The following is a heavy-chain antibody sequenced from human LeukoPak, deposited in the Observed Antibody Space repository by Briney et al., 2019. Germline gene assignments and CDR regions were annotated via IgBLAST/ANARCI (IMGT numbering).Heavy chain of an antibody. CDR1: GFTVSSNY. V-gene: IGHV3-66*01. CDR2: IYSGGST. CDR3: ARGYYGRRFDP. Sequence: PGGSLRLSCAASGFTVSSNYMSWVRRAPGKGLEWVSVIYSGGSTYYADSVKGRFTISRDNSKNTLYLQMNSLRAEDTAVYYCARGYYGRRFDPWGQGTLVTVSS. J-gene: IGHJ5*02. D-gene: IGHD3-10*01.